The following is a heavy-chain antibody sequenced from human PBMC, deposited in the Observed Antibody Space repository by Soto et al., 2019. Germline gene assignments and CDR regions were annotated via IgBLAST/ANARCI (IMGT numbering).Heavy chain of an antibody. J-gene: IGHJ5*02. V-gene: IGHV4-31*03. CDR1: GGSISDGYY. CDR3: ARRDRSGFSYWLDT. D-gene: IGHD3-22*01. Sequence: PSETLSFTCTVSGGSISDGYYWSWIRQHPGKGLEWIGSISDSGSTSYNPSLKSRLTISVDTSKNQFSLNLRSVTAADTAVYYCARRDRSGFSYWLDTWGQGTLVTVSS. CDR2: ISDSGST.